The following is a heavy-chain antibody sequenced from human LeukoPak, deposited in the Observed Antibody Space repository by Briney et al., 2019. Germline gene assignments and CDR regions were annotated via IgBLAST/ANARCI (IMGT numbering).Heavy chain of an antibody. V-gene: IGHV4-59*01. CDR3: ARVGGLFDY. Sequence: SETLSLTCTVSGGSISSYYWSWIRQPPGKGLEWIGYIYYSGSTNYNPSLKSRVTISVDTSKNQFSLKLSSVTAADTAVYYCARVGGLFDYWGQGTLVTVPS. CDR2: IYYSGST. J-gene: IGHJ4*02. D-gene: IGHD5/OR15-5a*01. CDR1: GGSISSYY.